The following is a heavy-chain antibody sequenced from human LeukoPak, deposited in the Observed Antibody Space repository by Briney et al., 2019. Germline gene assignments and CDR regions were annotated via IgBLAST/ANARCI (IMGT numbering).Heavy chain of an antibody. CDR1: GGTFSSYA. V-gene: IGHV1-69*13. CDR2: IIPIFGTA. J-gene: IGHJ4*02. D-gene: IGHD2-2*01. CDR3: ARDPQYLGLPAGY. Sequence: GASVKVSCKASGGTFSSYAINWVRQAPGQGLEWMGGIIPIFGTANYAQKFQGRVTITADESTSTAYMELSSLRSEDTAVYYCARDPQYLGLPAGYWGQGTLVTVSS.